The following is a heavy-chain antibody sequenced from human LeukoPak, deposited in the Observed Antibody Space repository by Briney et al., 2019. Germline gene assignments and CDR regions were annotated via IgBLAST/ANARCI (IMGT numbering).Heavy chain of an antibody. V-gene: IGHV3-21*01. CDR2: ISSSSSSI. CDR1: GFTFSSYS. CDR3: ARGDDWFDP. Sequence: AGGSLRLSCAASGFTFSSYSMNWVRQAPGKGLEWVSSISSSSSSIYYADSVKGRFTISRDNAKNSLYLQMNSLRAEDTAVYYCARGDDWFDPWGQGTLVTVSS. J-gene: IGHJ5*02.